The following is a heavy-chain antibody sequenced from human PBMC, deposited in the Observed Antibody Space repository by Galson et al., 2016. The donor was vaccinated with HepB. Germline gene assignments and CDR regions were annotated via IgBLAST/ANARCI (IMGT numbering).Heavy chain of an antibody. J-gene: IGHJ3*02. CDR3: ARDNSGAFDI. V-gene: IGHV1-2*04. D-gene: IGHD1-26*01. Sequence: SVKVSSKASGYTFTGYYLHWVRQAPGQGLEWMGWINPNSGGTKYAQKFQGWVTMTRDTSISTAYMELSRLTSDDTAVYYRARDNSGAFDIWGQGTMVTVSS. CDR2: INPNSGGT. CDR1: GYTFTGYY.